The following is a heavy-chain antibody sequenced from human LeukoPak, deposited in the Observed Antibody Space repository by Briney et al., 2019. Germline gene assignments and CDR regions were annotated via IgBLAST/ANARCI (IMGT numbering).Heavy chain of an antibody. Sequence: GGFLRLSCAASGFTFSTYAMSWGRQAPGKGLEWVSAVRGSGTDTYYADSVKGRFTISRDNSKNTLYLQMNSLRAEDTAIYYCAKTSRVNSAYDSPFHYWGLGTLVTVSS. CDR2: VRGSGTDT. CDR1: GFTFSTYA. J-gene: IGHJ4*02. V-gene: IGHV3-23*01. D-gene: IGHD5-12*01. CDR3: AKTSRVNSAYDSPFHY.